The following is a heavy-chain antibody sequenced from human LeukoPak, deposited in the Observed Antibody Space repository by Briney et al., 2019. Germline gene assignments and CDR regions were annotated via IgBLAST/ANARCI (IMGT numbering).Heavy chain of an antibody. D-gene: IGHD3-22*01. CDR2: VNPNSGGT. Sequence: ASVKVSCKASGYTFTGYYMNWVRQAPGQGGEWMGWVNPNSGGTNYAQKFQGRVTMTRDKSISTAYMELSRLTYDDTAVYYCARAAAYYDSSGYHHSDSWGQGTLVTVSS. CDR3: ARAAAYYDSSGYHHSDS. CDR1: GYTFTGYY. V-gene: IGHV1-2*02. J-gene: IGHJ4*02.